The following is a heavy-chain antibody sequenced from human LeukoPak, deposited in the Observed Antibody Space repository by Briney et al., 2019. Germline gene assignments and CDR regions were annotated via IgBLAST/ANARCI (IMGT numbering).Heavy chain of an antibody. CDR2: ISLTGLT. J-gene: IGHJ4*02. CDR3: SRENGAFSPFGY. CDR1: GGSISNTNW. D-gene: IGHD2-8*01. Sequence: SGTLSLTCGVSGGSISNTNWWRWVRQPPGQGLEWIGEISLTGLTHYNPSLESRVTVSLDKSKNQLSLNLTSVTAAGTAVYYCSRENGAFSPFGYWGQGTLVTVLS. V-gene: IGHV4-4*02.